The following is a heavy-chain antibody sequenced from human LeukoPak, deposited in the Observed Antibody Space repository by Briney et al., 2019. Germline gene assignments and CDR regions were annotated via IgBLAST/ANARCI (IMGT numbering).Heavy chain of an antibody. CDR2: IYYSGST. V-gene: IGHV4-39*07. CDR3: ARVVPAAIGGPDY. CDR1: GGSISSSSYY. D-gene: IGHD2-2*02. J-gene: IGHJ4*02. Sequence: SETLSLTCTVSGGSISSSSYYWGWIRQPPGKGMEWIGSIYYSGSTYYNPSLKSRVTISVDTSKNQFSLKLSSVTAADTAVYYCARVVPAAIGGPDYRGQGTLVTVSS.